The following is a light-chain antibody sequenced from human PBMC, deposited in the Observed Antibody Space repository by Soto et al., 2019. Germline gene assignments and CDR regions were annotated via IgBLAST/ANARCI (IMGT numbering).Light chain of an antibody. J-gene: IGKJ2*02. V-gene: IGKV3-15*01. CDR1: QSVSSN. CDR2: GAS. Sequence: EIVMTQSPATLSVSPGERATLSCRASQSVSSNLAWYQQKPGQAPRLLIYGASTRATGIPARFSGSGSGTEFILTISSLQSEDFEVYYCQQYNNWPPLWTFGQGTKLEIK. CDR3: QQYNNWPPLWT.